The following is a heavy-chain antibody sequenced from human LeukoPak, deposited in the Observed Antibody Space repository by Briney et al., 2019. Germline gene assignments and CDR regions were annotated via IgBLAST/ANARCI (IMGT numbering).Heavy chain of an antibody. CDR2: ISYDGSNK. Sequence: GGSLRLSCAASGFTFSSYAMHWVRQAPGKGLEWVAVISYDGSNKYYADSVKGRFTISGDNSKNTLYLQMNSLRAEDTAVYYCARGLGGSSSGYYFDYWGQGTLVTVSS. V-gene: IGHV3-30*01. J-gene: IGHJ4*02. D-gene: IGHD6-6*01. CDR3: ARGLGGSSSGYYFDY. CDR1: GFTFSSYA.